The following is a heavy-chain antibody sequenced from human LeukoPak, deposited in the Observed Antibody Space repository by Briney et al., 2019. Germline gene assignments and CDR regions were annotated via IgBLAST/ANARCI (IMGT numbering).Heavy chain of an antibody. Sequence: SGGSLRLSCAASGFTFSNAWMSWVRQAPGKGLEWVGRIKSKTDGGTTDYAAPVKGRFTISRDDSKNTLYLQMNSLKTEDTAVYYCTTERWEGYSVDYWGQGTLVTVSS. D-gene: IGHD5/OR15-5a*01. CDR1: GFTFSNAW. J-gene: IGHJ4*02. CDR2: IKSKTDGGTT. V-gene: IGHV3-15*01. CDR3: TTERWEGYSVDY.